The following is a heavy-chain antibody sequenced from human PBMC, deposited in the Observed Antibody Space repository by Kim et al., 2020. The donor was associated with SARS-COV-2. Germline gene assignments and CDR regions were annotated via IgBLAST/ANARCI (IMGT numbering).Heavy chain of an antibody. V-gene: IGHV4-59*13. J-gene: IGHJ6*02. CDR2: IYYSGST. Sequence: SETLSLTCTVSGGSISSYYWSWIRQPPGKGLEWIGYIYYSGSTNYNPSLKSRVTISVDTSKNQFSLKLSSVTAADTAVYYCARGWGYGAGSYYIEGLYDSDYGMDVWGQGTTVPVSS. D-gene: IGHD3-10*01. CDR1: GGSISSYY. CDR3: ARGWGYGAGSYYIEGLYDSDYGMDV.